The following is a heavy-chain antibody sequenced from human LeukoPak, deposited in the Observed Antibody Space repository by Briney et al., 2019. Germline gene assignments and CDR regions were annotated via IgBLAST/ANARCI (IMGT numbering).Heavy chain of an antibody. Sequence: PGGSLRLSCAASGFTFNNYDMNWVRQAPGKGLEWVSSISNSGGRTYYADSVKGRFTISRDNSKNTLYLQMNSLGPEDTAVYYCAKLSVVGTDSWGQGTLVTVSS. V-gene: IGHV3-23*01. CDR2: ISNSGGRT. J-gene: IGHJ4*02. D-gene: IGHD6-19*01. CDR3: AKLSVVGTDS. CDR1: GFTFNNYD.